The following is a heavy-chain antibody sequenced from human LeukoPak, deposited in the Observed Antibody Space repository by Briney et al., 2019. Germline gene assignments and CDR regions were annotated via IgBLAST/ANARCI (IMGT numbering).Heavy chain of an antibody. D-gene: IGHD3-22*01. V-gene: IGHV4-4*07. Sequence: PSETLSLTRTVSGGSISSYYWSWIRQPAGKGLEWIGRIYTSGSTNYNPSLKSRVTMSVDTSKNQFSLKLSSVTAADTAVYYCAGETYYYDSSGYYYDYWGQGTLVTVSS. J-gene: IGHJ4*02. CDR3: AGETYYYDSSGYYYDY. CDR2: IYTSGST. CDR1: GGSISSYY.